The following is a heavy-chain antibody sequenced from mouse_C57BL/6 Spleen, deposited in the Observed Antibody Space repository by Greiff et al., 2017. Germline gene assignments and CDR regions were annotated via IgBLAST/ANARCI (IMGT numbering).Heavy chain of an antibody. V-gene: IGHV14-4*01. CDR1: GFNIKDDY. D-gene: IGHD1-1*01. Sequence: EVQLQQSGAELVRPGASVKLSCTASGFNIKDDYMHWVKQRPEQGLEWIGWIDPENGDTEYASKFQGKATITADTSSNTAYLQLSSLTSEDTAVYYCTPSDGSRAGFAYWGKGTLVTVSA. CDR3: TPSDGSRAGFAY. CDR2: IDPENGDT. J-gene: IGHJ3*01.